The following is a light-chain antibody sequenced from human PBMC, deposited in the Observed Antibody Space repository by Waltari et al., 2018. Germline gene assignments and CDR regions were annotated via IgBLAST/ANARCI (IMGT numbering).Light chain of an antibody. CDR1: QSVSRY. CDR3: QKYGTLPAT. J-gene: IGKJ1*01. Sequence: EVVLTQSPGTPSLSPGERATLSCRASQSVSRYFAGYQQKPGQAPRLLIYDTSTRATGIPDRFSGSGSGTDFSLTISRLDPEDVAVYYCQKYGTLPATFGQGTKVEVK. V-gene: IGKV3-20*01. CDR2: DTS.